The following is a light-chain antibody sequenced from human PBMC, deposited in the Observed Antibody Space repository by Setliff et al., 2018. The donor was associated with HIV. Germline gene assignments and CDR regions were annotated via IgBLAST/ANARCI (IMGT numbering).Light chain of an antibody. Sequence: QSVLTQPRSVSGSPGQSVTISCTGTSSDVGGYNYVSWYQQYPGKAPKLMIYDVSERPSGVPDRFSGSKSGNTASLTISGLQAEDDADYYCCSYAGSYPSYVFGTRTKVT. J-gene: IGLJ1*01. V-gene: IGLV2-11*01. CDR3: CSYAGSYPSYV. CDR2: DVS. CDR1: SSDVGGYNY.